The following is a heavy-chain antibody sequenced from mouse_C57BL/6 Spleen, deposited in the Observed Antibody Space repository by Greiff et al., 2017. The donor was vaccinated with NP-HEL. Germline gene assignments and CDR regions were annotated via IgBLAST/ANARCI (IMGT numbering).Heavy chain of an antibody. Sequence: QVQLQQSGAELVKPGASVKISCKASGYAFSSYWMNWVKQRPGKGLEWIGQIYPGDGDTTYNGKLKGKATLTADKSSSTAYMQLSSLTSEDSAVYFCARRGTTIVATPFDYWGQGTTRTVSS. CDR1: GYAFSSYW. CDR3: ARRGTTIVATPFDY. J-gene: IGHJ2*01. CDR2: IYPGDGDT. V-gene: IGHV1-80*01. D-gene: IGHD1-1*01.